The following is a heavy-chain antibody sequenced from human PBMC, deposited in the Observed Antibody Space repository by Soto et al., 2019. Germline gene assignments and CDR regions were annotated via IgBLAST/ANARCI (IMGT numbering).Heavy chain of an antibody. CDR2: ISGSGGST. CDR1: GFTFSSYA. D-gene: IGHD2-15*01. CDR3: ARDDVLGDGGRCYGVRLDV. J-gene: IGHJ6*04. V-gene: IGHV3-23*01. Sequence: GGSLRLSCAASGFTFSSYAMSWVRQAPGKGLEWVSAISGSGGSTYYADSVKGRFIISRDTSENTLHLQMDSLSAEDTAVYYCARDDVLGDGGRCYGVRLDVGGKGTTVTVSS.